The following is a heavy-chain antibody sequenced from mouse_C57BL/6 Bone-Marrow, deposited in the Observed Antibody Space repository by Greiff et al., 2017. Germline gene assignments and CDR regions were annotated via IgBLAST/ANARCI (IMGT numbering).Heavy chain of an antibody. V-gene: IGHV14-4*01. D-gene: IGHD1-1*01. CDR2: IDPENGDT. J-gene: IGHJ4*01. CDR1: GFNFKDDY. CDR3: TTSTVVAGYYAMGY. Sequence: VQLQQSGAELVRPGASVKLSCTASGFNFKDDYMHWVKQRPEQGLEWIGWIDPENGDTEYASKFKGKATITADTSSNTAYLQLSSLTSEDTAVFYCTTSTVVAGYYAMGYWCQGTSVTVSA.